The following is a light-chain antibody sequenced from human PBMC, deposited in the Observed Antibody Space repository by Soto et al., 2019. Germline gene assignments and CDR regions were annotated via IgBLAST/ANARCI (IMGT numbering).Light chain of an antibody. CDR1: QTISTY. Sequence: QMTQSPSSLSASVGDRVTITCRASQTISTYLNWYQQKPGKAPRLLLYDASSLLSGVPSRFSGSGSGTDFTLTIASLQPEDFSTYYCQPSDSTPYTFGQGTTVDI. CDR3: QPSDSTPYT. J-gene: IGKJ2*01. CDR2: DAS. V-gene: IGKV1-39*01.